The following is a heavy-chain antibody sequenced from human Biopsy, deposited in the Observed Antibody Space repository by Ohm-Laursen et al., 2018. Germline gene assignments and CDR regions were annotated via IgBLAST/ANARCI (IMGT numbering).Heavy chain of an antibody. CDR2: VYYTGST. Sequence: TLSLTWSVSGGSISSSYWSWIRQPPGKGLEWIGYVYYTGSTDYNPSLQSRVTISVDTSKNHFSLRLRSVTPADTAIYYCARDRGYYSDRTVPGYFDLWGRGTLVTVSS. CDR1: GGSISSSY. D-gene: IGHD3-22*01. V-gene: IGHV4-59*01. J-gene: IGHJ2*01. CDR3: ARDRGYYSDRTVPGYFDL.